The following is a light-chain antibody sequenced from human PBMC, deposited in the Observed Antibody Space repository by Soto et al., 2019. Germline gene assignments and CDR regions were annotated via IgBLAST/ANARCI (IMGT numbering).Light chain of an antibody. CDR1: QSISSY. J-gene: IGKJ4*01. Sequence: DIQMTQSPSSLSASVGDRVTITCRASQSISSYLNWYQQKPGKAPNLLIPAASSLQSGVPSRFSGSGSGTHFTLTISSLLPEDFATYYCQQSYINPRTFGGGTKVEIK. V-gene: IGKV1-39*01. CDR3: QQSYINPRT. CDR2: AAS.